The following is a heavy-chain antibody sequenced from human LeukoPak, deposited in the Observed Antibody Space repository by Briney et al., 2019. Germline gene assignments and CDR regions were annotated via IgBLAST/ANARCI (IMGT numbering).Heavy chain of an antibody. Sequence: PGGSLRLSCAASGFTFSNYAMSWVRQAPGKGLEWVSAISGSGGSTYYADSVKGRFTISRDNSKNTLYLQMNSLRAEDTAVYYCAKIPTSLTYYYDSSGTLDYWGQGTLVTVSS. V-gene: IGHV3-23*01. CDR1: GFTFSNYA. D-gene: IGHD3-22*01. CDR2: ISGSGGST. CDR3: AKIPTSLTYYYDSSGTLDY. J-gene: IGHJ4*02.